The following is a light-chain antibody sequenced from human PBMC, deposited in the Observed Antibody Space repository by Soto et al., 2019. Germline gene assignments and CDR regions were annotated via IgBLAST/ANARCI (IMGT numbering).Light chain of an antibody. Sequence: QSVLTQPPSTSATPGQRVTISCSGSSSNIGTNTVNWYRHLPGTAPKLLIYSNNQRPSGVPDRFSGSKSGTSASLAISGLQSEDEADYYCAAWDDRPYGYVFGTGTKVTVL. CDR3: AAWDDRPYGYV. J-gene: IGLJ1*01. CDR1: SSNIGTNT. V-gene: IGLV1-44*01. CDR2: SNN.